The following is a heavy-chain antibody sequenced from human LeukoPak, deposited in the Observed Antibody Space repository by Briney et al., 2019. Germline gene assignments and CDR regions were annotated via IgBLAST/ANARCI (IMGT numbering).Heavy chain of an antibody. D-gene: IGHD3-10*01. CDR1: GFTFSNYG. Sequence: PGGSLRLSCAAPGFTFSNYGMHWVRQAPGKGLEWVAVTSYDESDKYYADSVKGRFTISRDNAKNSLYLQMNSLRAEDTAVYYCAREGQLWFGESKTDYWGQGTLVTVSS. CDR3: AREGQLWFGESKTDY. V-gene: IGHV3-30*03. J-gene: IGHJ4*02. CDR2: TSYDESDK.